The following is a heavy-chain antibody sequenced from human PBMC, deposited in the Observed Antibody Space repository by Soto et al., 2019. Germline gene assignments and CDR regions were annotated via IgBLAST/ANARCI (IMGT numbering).Heavy chain of an antibody. D-gene: IGHD5-12*01. J-gene: IGHJ4*02. Sequence: GGSLRLSCAASGFTFSSYGMHWVRQAPGKGLEWVAVISYDGSNKYYADSVKGRFTISRDNSKNTLYLQMNSLRAEDTAVYYCAKGVVATIWVDYWGQGTLVTVSS. CDR1: GFTFSSYG. V-gene: IGHV3-30*18. CDR2: ISYDGSNK. CDR3: AKGVVATIWVDY.